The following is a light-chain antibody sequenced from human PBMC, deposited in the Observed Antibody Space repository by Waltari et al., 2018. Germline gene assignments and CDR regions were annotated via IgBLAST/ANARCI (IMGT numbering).Light chain of an antibody. J-gene: IGLJ3*02. CDR3: SSYAGSDFVL. CDR1: SSDVGGYNY. CDR2: DVS. Sequence: QSALTQPRSVSGSPGQSVTISCTGTSSDVGGYNYVSWYQQNPGEAPKLMIYDVSKRPLGVPDRCTGPKSGNTASRTSSGLQAEDETYYYCSSYAGSDFVLFGGGTKLTVL. V-gene: IGLV2-11*01.